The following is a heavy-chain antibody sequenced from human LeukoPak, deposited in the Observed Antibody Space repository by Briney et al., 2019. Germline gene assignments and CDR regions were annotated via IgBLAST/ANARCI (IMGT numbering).Heavy chain of an antibody. CDR3: ARVRTARWGFDY. D-gene: IGHD6-6*01. V-gene: IGHV3-11*04. CDR1: GFSFGDYS. J-gene: IGHJ4*02. Sequence: GGSLRLSCAACGFSFGDYSMTWIRQAPGKGLEWVSYADSVKGRFTISRDNAKNSLYLQMNSLRAEDTAVYSARVRTARWGFDYWGQGTLVTVSS.